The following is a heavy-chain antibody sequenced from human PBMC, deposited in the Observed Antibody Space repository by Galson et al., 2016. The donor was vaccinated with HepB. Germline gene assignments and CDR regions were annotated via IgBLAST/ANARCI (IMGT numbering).Heavy chain of an antibody. CDR3: ATVKLTTWYSFDS. D-gene: IGHD2-2*01. Sequence: SLRLSCAASGLTFTNAWMTWVRQAPGKGLEWVGRIKGEADGGTTDYAAPVKGRVYISRDDSTHTLFLHMNSLRVEDGAVYYCATVKLTTWYSFDSWGQGTLVTVSS. J-gene: IGHJ4*02. V-gene: IGHV3-15*01. CDR1: GLTFTNAW. CDR2: IKGEADGGTT.